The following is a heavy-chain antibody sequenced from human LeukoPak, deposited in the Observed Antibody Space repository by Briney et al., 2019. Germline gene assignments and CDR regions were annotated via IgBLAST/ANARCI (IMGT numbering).Heavy chain of an antibody. J-gene: IGHJ3*02. Sequence: GESLRLSCAASGFTFSSYSMNWVRQAPGKGLEWVSYISSSSSTIYYADSVKGRFTISRDNAKNSLYLQMNSLRAEDTAVYYCASTFGVVTRGAFDIWGQGTMVTVSS. V-gene: IGHV3-48*01. D-gene: IGHD3-3*01. CDR1: GFTFSSYS. CDR3: ASTFGVVTRGAFDI. CDR2: ISSSSSTI.